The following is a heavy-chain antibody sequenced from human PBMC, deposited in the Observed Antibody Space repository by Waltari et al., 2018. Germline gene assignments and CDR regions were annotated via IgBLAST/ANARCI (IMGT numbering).Heavy chain of an antibody. J-gene: IGHJ5*02. CDR1: GGTFSSYA. D-gene: IGHD2-21*01. V-gene: IGHV1-69*01. CDR2: IIPIFGTA. CDR3: ARRAYCGGDCYYNWFDP. Sequence: VQLVQSGAEVKKPGSSVKVSCKASGGTFSSYAISWVRQAPGQGLEWMGGIIPIFGTANYAQKFQGRVTITTDESTSTAYMELSSLRSEDTAVYYCARRAYCGGDCYYNWFDPWGQGTLVTVSS.